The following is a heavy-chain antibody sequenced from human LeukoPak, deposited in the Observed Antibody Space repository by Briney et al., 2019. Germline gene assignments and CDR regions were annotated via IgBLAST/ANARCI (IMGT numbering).Heavy chain of an antibody. J-gene: IGHJ4*02. CDR3: ARGPIPDY. D-gene: IGHD2-2*02. CDR1: GFTFDDYA. Sequence: GGSLRLSCAASGFTFDDYAMHWVRQAPGKGLEWVSGISWDSGSIGYADSVKGRFTISRDNAKNSLYLQMNSLRAEDTAVYYCARGPIPDYWGQGTLVTVSS. CDR2: ISWDSGSI. V-gene: IGHV3-9*01.